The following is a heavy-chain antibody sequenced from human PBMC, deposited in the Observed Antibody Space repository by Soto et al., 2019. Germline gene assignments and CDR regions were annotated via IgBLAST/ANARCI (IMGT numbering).Heavy chain of an antibody. CDR3: ARGPPYSSSWVTYYYYYYMDV. CDR2: MNPNSGNT. V-gene: IGHV1-8*01. Sequence: GASVKVSCKASGYTFTSYDINWVRQATGQGLEWMGWMNPNSGNTGYAQKFQGRVTMTRNTSISTAYMELSSLRSEDTAVYYCARGPPYSSSWVTYYYYYYMDVWGKGTTVTVSS. CDR1: GYTFTSYD. D-gene: IGHD6-13*01. J-gene: IGHJ6*03.